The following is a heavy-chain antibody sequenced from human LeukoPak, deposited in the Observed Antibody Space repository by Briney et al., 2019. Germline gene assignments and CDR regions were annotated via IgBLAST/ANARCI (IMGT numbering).Heavy chain of an antibody. CDR3: ARDPVGGSTIFDY. J-gene: IGHJ4*02. CDR2: TYYRSKWYY. Sequence: SQTLSLTCAISGDSVSSNSAAWNWIRQSPSRGLEWLGRTYYRSKWYYDYAVAVKSRISINPDTSKNQFSLQLSSVTPEDSAVYYCARDPVGGSTIFDYWGQGTLVTVSS. V-gene: IGHV6-1*01. CDR1: GDSVSSNSAA. D-gene: IGHD1-26*01.